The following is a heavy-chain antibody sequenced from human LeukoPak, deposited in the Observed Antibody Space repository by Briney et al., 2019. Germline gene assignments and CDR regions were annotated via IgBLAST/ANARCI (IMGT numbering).Heavy chain of an antibody. CDR3: AREGIMITFGGVIVKGWFDP. CDR2: IYYSGST. J-gene: IGHJ5*02. Sequence: IPSETLSLTCTVSGVSITSGGYYWSWIRQHPGKGLEWIGYIYYSGSTNYNPSLKSRVTISVDTSKNQFSLKLSSVTAADTAVYYCAREGIMITFGGVIVKGWFDPWGQGTLVTVSS. V-gene: IGHV4-61*08. CDR1: GVSITSGGYY. D-gene: IGHD3-16*02.